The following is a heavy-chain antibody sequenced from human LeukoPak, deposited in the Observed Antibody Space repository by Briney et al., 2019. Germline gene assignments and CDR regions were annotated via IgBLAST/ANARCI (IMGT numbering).Heavy chain of an antibody. V-gene: IGHV1-2*02. CDR3: ARGTYIRGYSYGNALDY. J-gene: IGHJ4*02. Sequence: ASVKVSCKASGYTFTGYYTHWVRQAPGQGLEWMGWINPNSGGTNYAQKFQGRVTMTRDTSISTAYMELSRLRSDDTAVYYCARGTYIRGYSYGNALDYWGQGTLVTVSS. D-gene: IGHD5-18*01. CDR2: INPNSGGT. CDR1: GYTFTGYY.